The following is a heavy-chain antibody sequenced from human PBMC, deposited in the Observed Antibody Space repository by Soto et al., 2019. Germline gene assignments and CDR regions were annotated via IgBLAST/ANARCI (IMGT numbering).Heavy chain of an antibody. Sequence: GGSLRLSCVASGFTFSSYAISWVRQAPGKGLEWVSSIVGSGGRTYYADSVQGRFTISRDNSKNTLYLQMNSLGAEDTAIFYCAKAPVPDYTAYGSCVFELWGRGTLVTVS. CDR1: GFTFSSYA. CDR3: AKAPVPDYTAYGSCVFEL. D-gene: IGHD4-4*01. J-gene: IGHJ1*01. V-gene: IGHV3-23*01. CDR2: IVGSGGRT.